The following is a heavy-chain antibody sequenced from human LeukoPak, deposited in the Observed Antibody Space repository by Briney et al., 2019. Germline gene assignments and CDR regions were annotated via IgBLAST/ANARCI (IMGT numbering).Heavy chain of an antibody. CDR3: ATVANYPYYYYGMDV. J-gene: IGHJ6*02. CDR1: GGTFSSYA. CDR2: IIPIFGTA. D-gene: IGHD4/OR15-4a*01. V-gene: IGHV1-69*06. Sequence: SVKVSCKASGGTFSSYAISWVRQAPGQGLEWMGGIIPIFGTANYAQKFQGRVTMTEDTSTDTAYMELSSLRSEDTAVYYCATVANYPYYYYGMDVWGQGTTVTVSS.